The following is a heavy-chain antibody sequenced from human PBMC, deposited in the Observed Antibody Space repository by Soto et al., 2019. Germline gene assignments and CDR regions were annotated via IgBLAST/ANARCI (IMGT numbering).Heavy chain of an antibody. J-gene: IGHJ4*02. CDR3: ATELGENPASPFDS. Sequence: SVKVSCKASGGTFSSYAISWVRQAPGQGLEWMGGIIPIFGTANYAQKFQGRVTITADESTSTAYMELSSLTSDDMAVYYCATELGENPASPFDSWGQGTLVTVSS. CDR2: IIPIFGTA. V-gene: IGHV1-69*13. CDR1: GGTFSSYA. D-gene: IGHD2-21*01.